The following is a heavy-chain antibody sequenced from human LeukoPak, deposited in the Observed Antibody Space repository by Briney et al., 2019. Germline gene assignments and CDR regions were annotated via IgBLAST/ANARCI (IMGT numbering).Heavy chain of an antibody. J-gene: IGHJ4*02. CDR3: TTFSGGSYYLY. D-gene: IGHD1-26*01. Sequence: GGSLGLSCAASGFTFSNAWMSWVRQAPGKGLEWVGRIKSKTDGGTTDYAAPVKGRFTISRDDSKNTLYLQMNSLKTEDTAVYYCTTFSGGSYYLYWGQGTLVTVSS. CDR1: GFTFSNAW. V-gene: IGHV3-15*01. CDR2: IKSKTDGGTT.